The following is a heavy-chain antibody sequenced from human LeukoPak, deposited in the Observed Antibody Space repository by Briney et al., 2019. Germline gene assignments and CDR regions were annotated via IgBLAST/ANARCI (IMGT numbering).Heavy chain of an antibody. CDR3: ARGGGCSSTSCNNWFDS. V-gene: IGHV4-34*01. CDR1: GGSFSGYY. CDR2: INHSGST. D-gene: IGHD2-2*01. J-gene: IGHJ5*01. Sequence: SETLSLTCAVYGGSFSGYYWSWIRQPPGKGLEWIGEINHSGSTNYNPSLKSRVTISVDTSKNQFSLKLSSVTAADTAVYYCARGGGCSSTSCNNWFDSWGQGTLVTVSS.